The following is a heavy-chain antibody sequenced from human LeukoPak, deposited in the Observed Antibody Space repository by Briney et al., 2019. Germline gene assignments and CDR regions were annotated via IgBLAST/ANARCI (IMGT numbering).Heavy chain of an antibody. CDR3: ARAPYSGSYSDY. CDR2: ISSNGGST. V-gene: IGHV3-64*01. D-gene: IGHD1-26*01. CDR1: GFTFSSYA. Sequence: GGSLKLSCSASGFTFSSYAMHWVRQAPGKGLEYVSAISSNGGSTFYANSVEGRFTVSRDNSKNTLFLQMGSLTAEDLAVYYCARAPYSGSYSDYWGQGTLVTVSS. J-gene: IGHJ4*02.